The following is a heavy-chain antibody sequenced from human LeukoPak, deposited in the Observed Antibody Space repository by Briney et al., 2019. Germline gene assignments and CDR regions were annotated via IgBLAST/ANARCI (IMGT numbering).Heavy chain of an antibody. V-gene: IGHV3-11*01. J-gene: IGHJ4*02. D-gene: IGHD3-16*01. Sequence: GGSLRLSCAASGFTFSDYYMSWIRQAPGKELEWISYISSNGDTIYHADSVKGRFTLSRDNAKNSLYLQMNSLRAEDTAVYYCAKSGEVNYDYVWGSYRGYFDYWGQGTLVTVSS. CDR3: AKSGEVNYDYVWGSYRGYFDY. CDR1: GFTFSDYY. CDR2: ISSNGDTI.